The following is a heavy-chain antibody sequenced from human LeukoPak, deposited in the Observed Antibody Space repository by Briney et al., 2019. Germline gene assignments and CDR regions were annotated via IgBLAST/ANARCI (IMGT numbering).Heavy chain of an antibody. D-gene: IGHD3-10*01. CDR1: AFTFSSYT. Sequence: GGSLRLSCAASAFTFSSYTMNWVRQAPGKGLEWVSSISSSSSYIYYADSVKGRFTISRGNAKNALYLQMNSLRAEDTAVYYCARDTPPPDYYGSGSYRGCFDYWGQGTLVTVSS. CDR2: ISSSSSYI. CDR3: ARDTPPPDYYGSGSYRGCFDY. J-gene: IGHJ4*02. V-gene: IGHV3-21*01.